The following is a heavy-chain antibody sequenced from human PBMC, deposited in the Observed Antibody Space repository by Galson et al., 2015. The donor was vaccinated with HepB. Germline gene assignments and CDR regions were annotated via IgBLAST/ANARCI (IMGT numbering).Heavy chain of an antibody. J-gene: IGHJ5*02. CDR3: AIQAPGAHFRSFGWFDP. V-gene: IGHV5-10-1*01. D-gene: IGHD2/OR15-2a*01. CDR2: IDPSDSYT. CDR1: GYSFTSYW. Sequence: SGAEVKKPGESLRISCKGSGYSFTSYWISRVRQMPGKGLEWMGRIDPSDSYTNYSPSFQGHVTISADKSISTAYLQWSSLKASDTAMYYCAIQAPGAHFRSFGWFDPWGQRTLFTASS.